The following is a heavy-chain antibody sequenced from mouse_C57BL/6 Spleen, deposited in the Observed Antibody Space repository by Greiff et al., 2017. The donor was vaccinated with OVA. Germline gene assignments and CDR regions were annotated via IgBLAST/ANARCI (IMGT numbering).Heavy chain of an antibody. CDR1: GYTFTSYW. J-gene: IGHJ2*01. CDR2: IHPNSGST. V-gene: IGHV1-64*01. CDR3: ARRTEVFDY. Sequence: QVQLKQPGAELVKPGASVKLSCKASGYTFTSYWMHWVKQRPGQGLEWIGMIHPNSGSTNYNEKFKSKATLTVDKSSSTAYMQLSSLTSEDSAVYYCARRTEVFDYWGQGTTLTVSS.